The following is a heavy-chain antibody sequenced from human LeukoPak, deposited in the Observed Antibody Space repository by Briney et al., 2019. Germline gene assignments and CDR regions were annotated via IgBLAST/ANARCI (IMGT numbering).Heavy chain of an antibody. CDR2: IYSDNT. D-gene: IGHD4/OR15-4a*01. Sequence: PGGSLRLSCTVSGFTVNSNSMSWVRRAPGKGLEWVSFIYSDNTHYSDSVKGRFTISRDNSKNTLYLQMNSLRAEDTAVYYCARRAGAYSHPYDYWGQGTLVTVSS. CDR3: ARRAGAYSHPYDY. J-gene: IGHJ4*02. V-gene: IGHV3-53*01. CDR1: GFTVNSNS.